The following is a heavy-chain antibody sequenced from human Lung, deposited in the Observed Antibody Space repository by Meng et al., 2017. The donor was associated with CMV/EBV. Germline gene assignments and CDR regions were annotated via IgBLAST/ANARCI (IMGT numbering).Heavy chain of an antibody. V-gene: IGHV3-48*03. J-gene: IGHJ6*02. Sequence: SFSAPWFTFSSHEINWVRQGPGKGLEWVSYISSSGSTIYYADSVKGRFTISRDNAKNSLYLQMNSLRAEDTAVYYCAREVLVPAAIRYYYYGIDAXGQGXTVTVSS. CDR2: ISSSGSTI. CDR1: WFTFSSHE. CDR3: AREVLVPAAIRYYYYGIDA. D-gene: IGHD2-2*01.